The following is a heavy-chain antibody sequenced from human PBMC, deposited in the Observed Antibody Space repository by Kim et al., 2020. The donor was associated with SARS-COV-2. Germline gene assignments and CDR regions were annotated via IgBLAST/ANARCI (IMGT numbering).Heavy chain of an antibody. CDR1: AFSLRTFG. J-gene: IGHJ5*01. D-gene: IGHD6-19*01. CDR3: SKDVYSSGWYNYFDS. Sequence: GGSLRLSCTASAFSLRTFGVHWVRQAAGKGLEWVAMISHDGSEKFYTDSVKGQFTLSRDDYQNTVHLEMNSLRAEDTALYYCSKDVYSSGWYNYFDSWG. CDR2: ISHDGSEK. V-gene: IGHV3-30*18.